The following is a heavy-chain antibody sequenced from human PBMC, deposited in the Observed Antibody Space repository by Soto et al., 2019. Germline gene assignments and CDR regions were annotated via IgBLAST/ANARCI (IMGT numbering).Heavy chain of an antibody. J-gene: IGHJ5*02. D-gene: IGHD3-22*01. CDR1: GGSISSYY. CDR2: IYYSGST. CDR3: ARDGGDSSGYHNWFDP. V-gene: IGHV4-59*01. Sequence: SETLSLTCTVSGGSISSYYWSWIRQPPGKGLEWIGYIYYSGSTNYNPSLKSRVTISVDTSKNQFSLKLSSVTAADTAVYYCARDGGDSSGYHNWFDPWGQGTLVTVSS.